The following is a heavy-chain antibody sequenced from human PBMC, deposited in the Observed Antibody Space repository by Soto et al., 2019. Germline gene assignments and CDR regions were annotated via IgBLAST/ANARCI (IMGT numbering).Heavy chain of an antibody. V-gene: IGHV3-23*01. CDR3: AKDMTVRYCSGGSCYWDAFDI. CDR1: GFTFSSYA. CDR2: ISGSGGST. Sequence: GGSLRLSCAASGFTFSSYAMSWVRQAPGKGLEWVSAISGSGGSTYYADSVKGRFTISRDNSKNTLYLQMNSLRAEDTAVYYCAKDMTVRYCSGGSCYWDAFDIWGQGTMVTVS. J-gene: IGHJ3*02. D-gene: IGHD2-15*01.